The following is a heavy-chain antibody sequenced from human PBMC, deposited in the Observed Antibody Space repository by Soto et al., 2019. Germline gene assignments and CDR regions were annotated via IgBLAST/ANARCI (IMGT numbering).Heavy chain of an antibody. Sequence: AGSLRLSCAASRFTFSSYWMHWVRQAPGKGLVWVSRIKGDGSETNYADSVKGRFTISRDNAKYTLYLQLNSLRAEDTAVYYCLRGNSGYGNFNYWGQGTRVTVSA. D-gene: IGHD5-12*01. CDR1: RFTFSSYW. CDR3: LRGNSGYGNFNY. J-gene: IGHJ4*02. CDR2: IKGDGSET. V-gene: IGHV3-74*01.